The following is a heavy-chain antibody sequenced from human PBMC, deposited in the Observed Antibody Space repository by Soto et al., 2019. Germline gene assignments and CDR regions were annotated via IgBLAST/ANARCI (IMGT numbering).Heavy chain of an antibody. CDR2: ISTRSHYI. J-gene: IGHJ4*02. D-gene: IGHD3-9*01. Sequence: GGSLRLSCAASGFTFSNYNMNWVRQAPGKGLEWVASISTRSHYIYYADSLKGRFTISRDNAKNSVDLQISSLRAEDTAVYYCERDSYTGSYLSDFYYWGQGTLITVSS. V-gene: IGHV3-21*01. CDR1: GFTFSNYN. CDR3: ERDSYTGSYLSDFYY.